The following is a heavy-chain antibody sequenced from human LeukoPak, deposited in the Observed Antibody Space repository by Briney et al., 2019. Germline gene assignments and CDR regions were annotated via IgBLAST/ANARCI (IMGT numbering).Heavy chain of an antibody. Sequence: SETLSLTCSVAGGSISAIYLTWIRQPPGQGLGWIGYTYYSGTNNYHTSLKSRATISVDTSKKRFSLKLSSVTAADTAVYFWARVGPDYGEPHFDYWGRGTLVTVSS. CDR3: ARVGPDYGEPHFDY. CDR1: GGSISAIY. D-gene: IGHD4-17*01. CDR2: TYYSGTN. J-gene: IGHJ4*02. V-gene: IGHV4-59*01.